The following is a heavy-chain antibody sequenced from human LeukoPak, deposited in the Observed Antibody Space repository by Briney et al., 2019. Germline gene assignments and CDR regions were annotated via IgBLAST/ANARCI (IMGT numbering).Heavy chain of an antibody. Sequence: ASVKVSCKASGYTFTSYDINWVRQATGQGLEWMGWMNPNSGNTGYAQKFQGRVTMTRNTSISTAYMELSSLRSEDTALYYCAKGPYYDILTGYHDYWGQGTLVTVSS. CDR3: AKGPYYDILTGYHDY. V-gene: IGHV1-8*01. CDR2: MNPNSGNT. D-gene: IGHD3-9*01. J-gene: IGHJ4*02. CDR1: GYTFTSYD.